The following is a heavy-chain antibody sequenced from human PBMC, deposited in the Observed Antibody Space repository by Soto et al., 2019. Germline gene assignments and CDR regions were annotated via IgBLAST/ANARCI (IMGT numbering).Heavy chain of an antibody. D-gene: IGHD2-2*01. CDR3: AKEGPFRAPQLGPSFNYMDV. CDR2: ISWNSGSI. V-gene: IGHV3-9*01. CDR1: GFTFDDYA. Sequence: GGSLRLSCAASGFTFDDYAMHWVRQAPGKGLEWVSGISWNSGSIGYADSVKGRFTISRDNAKNSLYLQMNSLRAEDTALYYCAKEGPFRAPQLGPSFNYMDVWGKGTTVTVSS. J-gene: IGHJ6*03.